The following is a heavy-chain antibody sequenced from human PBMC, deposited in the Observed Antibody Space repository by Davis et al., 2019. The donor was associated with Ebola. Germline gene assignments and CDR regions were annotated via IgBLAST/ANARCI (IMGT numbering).Heavy chain of an antibody. D-gene: IGHD2-2*01. CDR1: GFIFGSYE. V-gene: IGHV3-48*03. Sequence: GGSLRLSCAASGFIFGSYEMIWVRQAPGKGLEWISYINSGGSTIYYTDSVKGRFTISRDNAKNSLYLQMNSLRDEDTAVYYCARGYCTSTSCYPDAFDIWGQGTMVTVSS. CDR2: INSGGSTI. CDR3: ARGYCTSTSCYPDAFDI. J-gene: IGHJ3*02.